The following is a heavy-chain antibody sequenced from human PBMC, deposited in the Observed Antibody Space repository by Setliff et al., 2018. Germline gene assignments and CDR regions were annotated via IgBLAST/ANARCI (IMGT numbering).Heavy chain of an antibody. Sequence: SETLSLTCTVSGGSINEANYYWSWIRQPAGKGLEWLGHIYTRGSTNYNPSLRSRVSISVDTSKNHFSLRLSSVAATDTAVYYCLRIRLVPHGHSWGQGTLVTVSS. CDR3: LRIRLVPHGHS. CDR1: GGSINEANYY. V-gene: IGHV4-61*09. D-gene: IGHD2-15*01. CDR2: IYTRGST. J-gene: IGHJ4*02.